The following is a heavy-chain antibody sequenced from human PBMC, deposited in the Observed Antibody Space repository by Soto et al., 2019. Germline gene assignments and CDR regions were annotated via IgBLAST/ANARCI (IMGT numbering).Heavy chain of an antibody. CDR3: ARGQRRGGSSGWSL. CDR2: INHRGGT. CDR1: GGPFSGYY. V-gene: IGHV4-34*01. D-gene: IGHD6-19*01. J-gene: IGHJ4*02. Sequence: SETLSLTCAVYGGPFSGYYWSWIRQTPGKGLEWIGEINHRGGTNYKPSLKSRVTISVDTSKNQFSLNLNSVTAADTAVYYCARGQRRGGSSGWSLWGQGTLVTVSS.